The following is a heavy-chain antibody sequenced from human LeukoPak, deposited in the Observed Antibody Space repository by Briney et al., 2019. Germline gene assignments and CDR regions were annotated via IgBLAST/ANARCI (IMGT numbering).Heavy chain of an antibody. Sequence: SETLSLTCTVSGGSISSGDYYWSWIRQPPGKGLEWIGYIYYGGSTYYNPSLKSRVTISVDTSKNQFSLKLSSVTAADTAVYYCARDSSNWGSRYYGMDVWGQRTTVTVSS. V-gene: IGHV4-30-4*01. CDR3: ARDSSNWGSRYYGMDV. D-gene: IGHD7-27*01. CDR1: GGSISSGDYY. CDR2: IYYGGST. J-gene: IGHJ6*02.